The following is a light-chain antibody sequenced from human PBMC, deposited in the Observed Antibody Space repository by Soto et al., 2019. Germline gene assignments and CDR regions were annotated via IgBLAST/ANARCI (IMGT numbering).Light chain of an antibody. Sequence: EIVLTQSPGTLSLSPGERATLSCRASLSVSVYLDWYQQKPGQAPRLLISDASNGATGIPARFSGSGSGTDFTLTISRLEPEDFAVYYCQQYGSSGTFGQGTKVDIK. CDR1: LSVSVY. V-gene: IGKV3-20*01. CDR3: QQYGSSGT. J-gene: IGKJ1*01. CDR2: DAS.